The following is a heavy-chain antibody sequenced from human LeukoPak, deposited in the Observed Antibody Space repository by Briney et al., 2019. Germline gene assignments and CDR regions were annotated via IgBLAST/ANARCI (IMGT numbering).Heavy chain of an antibody. CDR1: GYTFTSYA. V-gene: IGHV1-3*01. D-gene: IGHD3-3*01. Sequence: ASVKVSCKASGYTFTSYAMHWVRQAPGQRPEWMGWINAGNGNTKCSQKFQGRVTITRDTSASTAYMELSSLRSEDTAVYYCARDSERFLEWLLYRYSPYYYYYGMDVWGQGTTVTVSS. CDR2: INAGNGNT. J-gene: IGHJ6*02. CDR3: ARDSERFLEWLLYRYSPYYYYYGMDV.